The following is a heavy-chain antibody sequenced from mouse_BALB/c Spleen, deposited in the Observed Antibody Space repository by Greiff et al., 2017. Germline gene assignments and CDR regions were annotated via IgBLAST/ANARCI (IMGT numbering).Heavy chain of an antibody. Sequence: EVMLVESGGGLVQPGGSLKLSCAASGFTFSSYTMSWVRQTPEKRLEWVAYISNGGGSTYYPDTVTGRFTISRDNAKNTLYLQMSSLKSEDTAMYYCARRGYRYDDAWLAYWGQGTLVTVSA. J-gene: IGHJ3*01. CDR3: ARRGYRYDDAWLAY. D-gene: IGHD2-14*01. CDR1: GFTFSSYT. CDR2: ISNGGGST. V-gene: IGHV5-12-2*01.